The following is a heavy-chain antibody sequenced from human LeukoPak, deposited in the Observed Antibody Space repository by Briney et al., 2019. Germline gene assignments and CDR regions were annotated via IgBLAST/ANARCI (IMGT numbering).Heavy chain of an antibody. V-gene: IGHV3-74*01. D-gene: IGHD3-16*02. CDR1: GFTFSNYW. J-gene: IGHJ3*02. CDR3: VRDYQSGFDM. Sequence: GGSLRLSCAASGFTFSNYWMHWVRQAPGKGLVWVSRINRDGSSTGYADSVKGRFTISGDNAKNTLYLQMNSLRAEDTAVYYCVRDYQSGFDMWGQGTMVTVSS. CDR2: INRDGSST.